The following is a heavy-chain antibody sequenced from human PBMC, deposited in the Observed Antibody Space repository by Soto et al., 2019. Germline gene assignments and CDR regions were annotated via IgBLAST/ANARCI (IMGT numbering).Heavy chain of an antibody. CDR1: GESISTYY. Sequence: LTNTVPGESISTYYWSWIRQPAGKGLEWIGRIYTSGSTNYNPSLKSRVTMSVDTSKNQSSLKLSSVTAADTAVYYCASERWELPASDALDRCGQGTM. V-gene: IGHV4-4*07. CDR3: ASERWELPASDALDR. J-gene: IGHJ3*01. D-gene: IGHD1-26*01. CDR2: IYTSGST.